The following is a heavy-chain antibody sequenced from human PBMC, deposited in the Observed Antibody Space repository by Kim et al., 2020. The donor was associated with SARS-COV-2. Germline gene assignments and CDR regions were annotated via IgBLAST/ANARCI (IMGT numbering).Heavy chain of an antibody. Sequence: GGSLRLSCAASGFVVSSHHMNWVRQAPGKRLEWLSVIHSDISTFYTDSVKGRFTISRDSSKNTVYLEMNSLRAEDTAVYFCARDSKDRTGYYALDYWGQGILVTVSS. J-gene: IGHJ4*02. CDR3: ARDSKDRTGYYALDY. V-gene: IGHV3-66*01. CDR2: IHSDIST. CDR1: GFVVSSHH. D-gene: IGHD3-22*01.